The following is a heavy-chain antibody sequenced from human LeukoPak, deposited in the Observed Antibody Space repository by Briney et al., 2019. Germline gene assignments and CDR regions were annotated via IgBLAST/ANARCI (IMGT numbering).Heavy chain of an antibody. J-gene: IGHJ4*02. D-gene: IGHD3-10*01. CDR2: ISSSSSTI. V-gene: IGHV3-48*03. Sequence: GGSLRLSCAASGFTFSSYEMNWVRQAPGKGLEWISYISSSSSTIYYADSVKGRFTISRVNAKNSLYLQMNSLRVEDTAVYYCARDQHGSGNYKCYFDYWDQGTLVTVSS. CDR1: GFTFSSYE. CDR3: ARDQHGSGNYKCYFDY.